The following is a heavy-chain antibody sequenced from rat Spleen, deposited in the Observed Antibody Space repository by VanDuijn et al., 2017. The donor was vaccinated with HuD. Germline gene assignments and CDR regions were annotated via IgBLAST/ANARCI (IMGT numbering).Heavy chain of an antibody. J-gene: IGHJ4*01. CDR2: INYGGYT. CDR1: GYSITSNY. D-gene: IGHD1-5*01. V-gene: IGHV3-1*01. CDR3: ARYGTYYYLMDA. Sequence: EVQLQESGPGLVKPSQSLSLTCSVTGYSITSNYWAWIRKFPGNKMEWLGYINYGGYTGYNPSLKSRISITRDTSKNQFFLQLNSVTTEDTATYYCARYGTYYYLMDAWGQGASVTVSS.